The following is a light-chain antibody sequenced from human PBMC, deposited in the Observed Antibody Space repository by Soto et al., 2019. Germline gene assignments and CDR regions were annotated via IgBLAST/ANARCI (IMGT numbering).Light chain of an antibody. V-gene: IGLV2-14*01. Sequence: QSALTQPASVSGSPGQSITISCTGTSSDVGGYNYVSWYQQNPGKAPKLMIYEVNERPSGVSNRFSGSKSGNTASLTISGLQAEDEADYYCCSYARPTFYAFATGTKVTVL. CDR1: SSDVGGYNY. CDR2: EVN. J-gene: IGLJ1*01. CDR3: CSYARPTFYA.